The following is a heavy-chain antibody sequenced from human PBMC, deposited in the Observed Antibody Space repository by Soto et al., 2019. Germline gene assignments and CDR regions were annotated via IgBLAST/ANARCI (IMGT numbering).Heavy chain of an antibody. CDR1: GFIFSSHR. CDR2: IKQDGSEK. J-gene: IGHJ5*02. V-gene: IGHV3-7*04. CDR3: ARVVGAPNWFDP. Sequence: EVQLVDSGGGLVQPGGSLRLSCAASGFIFSSHRMSWVRQAQGKGLEWVANIKQDGSEKYYVDSVKGRFTISRDNAKNSLYLQMNSLRAEDTAVYYCARVVGAPNWFDPWGQGTLVTVSS. D-gene: IGHD1-26*01.